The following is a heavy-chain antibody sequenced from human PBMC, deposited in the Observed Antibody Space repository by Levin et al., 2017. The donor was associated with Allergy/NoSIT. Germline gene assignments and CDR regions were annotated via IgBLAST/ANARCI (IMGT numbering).Heavy chain of an antibody. CDR2: IYYSGST. CDR1: GDSIRSSY. CDR3: ARRRSSGYLKNAFDI. J-gene: IGHJ3*02. Sequence: SQTLSLPCTVSGDSIRSSYWSWIRQPPGKGLEWIAYIYYSGSTDYNPSLKSRVTISVDTSKNQFSLNLTSVTAADTAVYYCARRRSSGYLKNAFDIWGQGTMVTVSS. D-gene: IGHD5-12*01. V-gene: IGHV4-59*08.